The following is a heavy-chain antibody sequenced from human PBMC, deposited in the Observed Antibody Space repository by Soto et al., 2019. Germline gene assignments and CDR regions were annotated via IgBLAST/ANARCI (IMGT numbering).Heavy chain of an antibody. D-gene: IGHD6-25*01. J-gene: IGHJ5*01. CDR1: GGSISTSNYS. V-gene: IGHV4-39*01. Sequence: QLQLQASGPGLVKPAETLSLVCSVSGGSISTSNYSWGWIRRPPGKGLEWIGSIYYSGSTYYNPSLKSRVTMSVDMSNSRFSLKLSSMTAADTAVYYCARHHHLAAADRNRWFDAWGPGTLVTVSA. CDR2: IYYSGST. CDR3: ARHHHLAAADRNRWFDA.